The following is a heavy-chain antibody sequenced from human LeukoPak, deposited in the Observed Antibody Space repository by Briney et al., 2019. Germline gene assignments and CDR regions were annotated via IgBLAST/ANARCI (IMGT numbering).Heavy chain of an antibody. J-gene: IGHJ4*02. D-gene: IGHD3-16*01. V-gene: IGHV1-46*01. CDR3: ARDWELRWSQGAFDY. CDR1: GYSFTSHY. Sequence: ASVKVSCKASGYSFTSHYMHWVRQAPGQGLEWMGLINPRGTSTIYAEKFQGRIIMTRDTSISTAYIELSGLRFDDTAVYYCARDWELRWSQGAFDYWGQGTLLTVSS. CDR2: INPRGTST.